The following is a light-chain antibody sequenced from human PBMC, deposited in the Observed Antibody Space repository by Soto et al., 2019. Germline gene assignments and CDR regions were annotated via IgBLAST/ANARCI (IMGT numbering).Light chain of an antibody. CDR2: NNR. CDR3: QSYDSSLSAGV. CDR1: SSNTGAGYD. Sequence: QSVLTQSPSVSGAPGQRVTISCTGSSSNTGAGYDVHWYQQFPGTAPKLLIYNNRNRPSGVPDRFSGSKSGTSASLAITGLQAEDEADYYCQSYDSSLSAGVFGGGTKLTVL. V-gene: IGLV1-40*01. J-gene: IGLJ3*02.